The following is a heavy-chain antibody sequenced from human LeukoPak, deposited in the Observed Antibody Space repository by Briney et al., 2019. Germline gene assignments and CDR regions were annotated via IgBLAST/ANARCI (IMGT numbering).Heavy chain of an antibody. CDR2: IYSSWST. Sequence: SETLSLTCTVSDGSISSYYWSWIRQPAGKGLEWIGRIYSSWSTIYNPSLKSRVTMSVDTSRNHFSLKLSSVTAADTAVYYCARGTIADPSYNWLDPWGQGSLVTVSS. J-gene: IGHJ5*02. D-gene: IGHD6-13*01. CDR1: DGSISSYY. CDR3: ARGTIADPSYNWLDP. V-gene: IGHV4-4*07.